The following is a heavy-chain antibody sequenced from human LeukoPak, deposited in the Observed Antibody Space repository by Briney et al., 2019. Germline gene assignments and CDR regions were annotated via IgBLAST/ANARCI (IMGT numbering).Heavy chain of an antibody. Sequence: SQTLSLTCTVSGGSISSGDYYWSWIRQPPGKGLEWIGYIYYSGSTYYNPSLKSRVTISVDTSKNQFSLKLSSVTAADTAVYYCAKECTAATVRGSFDWFDPWGQRTLVTVSS. CDR1: GGSISSGDYY. J-gene: IGHJ5*02. CDR2: IYYSGST. D-gene: IGHD6-25*01. V-gene: IGHV4-30-4*08. CDR3: AKECTAATVRGSFDWFDP.